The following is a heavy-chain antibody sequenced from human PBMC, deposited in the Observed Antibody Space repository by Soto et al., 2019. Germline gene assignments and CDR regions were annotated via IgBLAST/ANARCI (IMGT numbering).Heavy chain of an antibody. D-gene: IGHD3-22*01. V-gene: IGHV1-69*01. CDR2: IIPIFGTA. J-gene: IGHJ4*02. CDR3: ARGRYYYDSSGYYRHFDY. CDR1: GGTFSSYA. Sequence: VKVSCKASGGTFSSYAISWVRQAPGQGLEWMGGIIPIFGTANYAQKFQGRVTITADESTSTAYMELSSLRSEDTAVYYCARGRYYYDSSGYYRHFDYWGQGTLVTVSS.